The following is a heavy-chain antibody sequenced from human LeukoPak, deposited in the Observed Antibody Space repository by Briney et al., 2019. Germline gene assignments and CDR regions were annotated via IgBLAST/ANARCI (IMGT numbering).Heavy chain of an antibody. D-gene: IGHD6-13*01. CDR1: GFTFSRYA. Sequence: GGSLRLSCAASGFTFSRYAMSWVRQAPGKGLEWVSAISGSGGSTYYADSVKGRFTISRDNSKNTLYLQMNSLRAEDTAVYYCARSSRITAAAGGYWGQGTLVTVSS. J-gene: IGHJ4*02. V-gene: IGHV3-23*01. CDR2: ISGSGGST. CDR3: ARSSRITAAAGGY.